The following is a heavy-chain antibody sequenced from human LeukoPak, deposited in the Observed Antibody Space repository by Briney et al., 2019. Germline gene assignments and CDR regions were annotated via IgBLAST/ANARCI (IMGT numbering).Heavy chain of an antibody. CDR1: RYTFTGYY. CDR3: AGQRITIFGVAMGAFDY. Sequence: ASVKVSCKASRYTFTGYYMHWVRQAPGQGLEWMGRINPNSGGTNYAQKFQGRVTMTRDTSISTAYMELSRLRSDDTAVYYCAGQRITIFGVAMGAFDYWGQGTLVTVSS. J-gene: IGHJ4*02. D-gene: IGHD3-3*01. CDR2: INPNSGGT. V-gene: IGHV1-2*06.